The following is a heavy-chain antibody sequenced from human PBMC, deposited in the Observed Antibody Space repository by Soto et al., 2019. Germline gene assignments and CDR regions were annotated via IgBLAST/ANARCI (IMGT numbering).Heavy chain of an antibody. J-gene: IGHJ4*02. CDR1: GGSISSNY. CDR2: VYNSGST. Sequence: ETLSLTCTASGGSISSNYWTWIRQPPGKGLEWIGYVYNSGSTNYNPSLKSRVTISEDTSKSQFSLKVNSMTAADTSVYYCARYRREAVAGYTLDNWGQGILVTVSS. D-gene: IGHD6-13*01. V-gene: IGHV4-59*01. CDR3: ARYRREAVAGYTLDN.